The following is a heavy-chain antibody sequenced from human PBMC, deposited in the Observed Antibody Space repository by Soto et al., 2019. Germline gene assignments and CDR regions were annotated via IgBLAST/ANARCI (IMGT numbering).Heavy chain of an antibody. CDR3: ASTKDETLYFDY. J-gene: IGHJ4*02. Sequence: QLQLQESGPGLVKPSETLSLTCTVSGDSISITSYYWGWVRQPPGKGLEWIGSIHYSGSTHYNPSLQSRVTISGDASKKQFSLKHRSVTAADTAVYYCASTKDETLYFDYWGQGTLVTVSS. CDR1: GDSISITSYY. V-gene: IGHV4-39*01. CDR2: IHYSGST. D-gene: IGHD2-15*01.